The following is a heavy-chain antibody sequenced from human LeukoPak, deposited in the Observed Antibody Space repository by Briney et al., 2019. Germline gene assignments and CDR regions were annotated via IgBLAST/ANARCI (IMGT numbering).Heavy chain of an antibody. CDR3: ARAAYSSSWYYFDY. J-gene: IGHJ4*02. CDR2: INPNSGGT. D-gene: IGHD6-13*01. Sequence: ASVKVSCKASGYTFTGYYMHWVRQAPGQGLEWMGGINPNSGGTNYAQKFQGRVTMTRDTSISTAYMELSRLRSDDTAVYYCARAAYSSSWYYFDYWGQGTLVTVSS. CDR1: GYTFTGYY. V-gene: IGHV1-2*02.